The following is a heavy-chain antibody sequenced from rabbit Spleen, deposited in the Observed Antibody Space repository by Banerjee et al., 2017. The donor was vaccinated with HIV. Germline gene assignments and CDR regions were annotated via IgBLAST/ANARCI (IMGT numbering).Heavy chain of an antibody. Sequence: QSLEESGGGLVQPEGSLTLTCKASGFSFSSSDYICWVRQAPGKGLEWISCIAGSSSGFTYSATWATGRFTISKTSSTTVTLQMTSLTAPDTATYFCARTGDGGDAGWALNLWGQGTLVTVS. CDR2: IAGSSSGFT. J-gene: IGHJ4*01. CDR3: ARTGDGGDAGWALNL. CDR1: GFSFSSSDY. V-gene: IGHV1S40*01. D-gene: IGHD4-2*01.